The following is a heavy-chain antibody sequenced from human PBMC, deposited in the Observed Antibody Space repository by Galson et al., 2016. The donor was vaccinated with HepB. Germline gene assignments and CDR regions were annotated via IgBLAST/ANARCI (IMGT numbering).Heavy chain of an antibody. Sequence: SLRLSCAASGFTFSSYAMHWARQAPGKGLEYVSAISSNGGSTYYADSVKGRFTISRDNAKNTLYLQMNSLRAEDTAVYYCARETRWYFDLWGRGTLLTVSS. CDR1: GFTFSSYA. J-gene: IGHJ2*01. CDR2: ISSNGGST. CDR3: ARETRWYFDL. V-gene: IGHV3-64*04.